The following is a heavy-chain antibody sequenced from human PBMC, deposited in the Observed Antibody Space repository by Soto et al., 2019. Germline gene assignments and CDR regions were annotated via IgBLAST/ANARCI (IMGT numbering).Heavy chain of an antibody. CDR2: IYHSGNT. CDR1: GDSISDTNW. J-gene: IGHJ6*02. Sequence: QVQLQESCAGLVKPSGTLSLTCAVSGDSISDTNWWSWVRQPPGKGLQWIGEIYHSGNTNYNPSLKSRVTMSVDKSKNHFSLRLTSVTAADTAVYYCARDLDYGSSHAMDGWGQGTTVTVSS. V-gene: IGHV4-4*02. D-gene: IGHD3-10*01. CDR3: ARDLDYGSSHAMDG.